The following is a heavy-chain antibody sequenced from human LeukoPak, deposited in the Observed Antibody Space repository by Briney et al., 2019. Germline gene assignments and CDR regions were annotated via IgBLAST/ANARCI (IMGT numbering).Heavy chain of an antibody. D-gene: IGHD3-22*01. CDR3: ARTAYDSSDFYRFDY. CDR2: IHNSGNT. CDR1: GGSISSGDYS. J-gene: IGHJ4*02. V-gene: IGHV4-30-4*07. Sequence: SETLSLTCAVSGGSISSGDYSWSWIRQPPGEGLEWIGFIHNSGNTYYNPSLKSRVTLSVDTSKNQFSLNLSSVTAADTAVYYCARTAYDSSDFYRFDYWGQGTLVTVSS.